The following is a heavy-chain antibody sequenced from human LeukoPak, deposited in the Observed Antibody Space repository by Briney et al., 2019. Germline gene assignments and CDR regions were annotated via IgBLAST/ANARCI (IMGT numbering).Heavy chain of an antibody. V-gene: IGHV4-59*08. CDR1: GGSISSYY. J-gene: IGHJ4*02. D-gene: IGHD1-26*01. CDR2: IYYSGST. Sequence: SETLSLTCTVSGGSISSYYWSWIRQPPGKGLEWIGYIYYSGSTNYNPSLKSRVTISVDTSKNQFSLKLSSVTAADTAVYYCARLVGATRALDYWGQGTLVTVSS. CDR3: ARLVGATRALDY.